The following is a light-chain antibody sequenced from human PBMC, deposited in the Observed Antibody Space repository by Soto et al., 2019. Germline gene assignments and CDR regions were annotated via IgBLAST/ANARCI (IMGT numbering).Light chain of an antibody. CDR1: QSVLYSSNNKNY. J-gene: IGKJ1*01. V-gene: IGKV4-1*01. Sequence: DIVMTQSPDSLAVSLGERATINCKSSQSVLYSSNNKNYLAWYQQKPGQPPKLLISWASIRESGVPDRFSGSGSGTDFTLTISSLQAEDVAVYYCQQYYTTPPTFGQGTKVDIK. CDR3: QQYYTTPPT. CDR2: WAS.